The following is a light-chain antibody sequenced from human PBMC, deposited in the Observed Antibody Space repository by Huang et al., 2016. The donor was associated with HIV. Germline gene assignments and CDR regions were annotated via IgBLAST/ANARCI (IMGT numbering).Light chain of an antibody. Sequence: DIVMTQSPDSLAVSLGERATINCKSSQSVLFSSNNKNYLAWYQQKPGQPPKLLSDWASTRQSGVPDRFSGSGSGKDFTLTSSSLQAEDVALYYCQQYYSSWTVGQGTRVEIK. CDR1: QSVLFSSNNKNY. V-gene: IGKV4-1*01. J-gene: IGKJ1*01. CDR3: QQYYSSWT. CDR2: WAS.